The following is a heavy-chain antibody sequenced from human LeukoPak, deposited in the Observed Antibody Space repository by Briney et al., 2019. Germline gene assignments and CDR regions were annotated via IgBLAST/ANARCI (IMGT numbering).Heavy chain of an antibody. J-gene: IGHJ4*02. CDR3: TREVNEGFDY. CDR1: GFTFSSYS. CDR2: ISSSSSYI. Sequence: AGGSLRLSCAASGFTFSSYSMNWVRQAPGKGLEWVSSISSSSSYIYYADSVKGRFTISRDNAENSLYLQMNSLRAEDTAVYYCTREVNEGFDYWGQGTLVTVSS. V-gene: IGHV3-21*01. D-gene: IGHD4-23*01.